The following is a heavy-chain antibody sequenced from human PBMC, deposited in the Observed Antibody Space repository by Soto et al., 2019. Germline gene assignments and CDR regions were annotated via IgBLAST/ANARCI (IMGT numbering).Heavy chain of an antibody. J-gene: IGHJ5*02. V-gene: IGHV3-48*01. D-gene: IGHD1-26*01. CDR3: AREEGLLNWFDP. CDR1: GFTFSSYS. CDR2: ISSSSSTI. Sequence: EVQLVESGGGLVQPGGSLRLSCAASGFTFSSYSMNWVRQAPGKGLEWVSYISSSSSTIYYADSVKGRFTISRDNAKNSLYLQMNSLRAEDTAVYYCAREEGLLNWFDPWGQGTLVTVA.